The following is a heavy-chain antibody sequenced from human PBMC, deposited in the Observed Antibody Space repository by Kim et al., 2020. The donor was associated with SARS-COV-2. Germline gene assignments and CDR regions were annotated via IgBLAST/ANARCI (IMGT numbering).Heavy chain of an antibody. CDR2: IYTSGST. V-gene: IGHV4-61*02. J-gene: IGHJ6*02. D-gene: IGHD2-15*01. CDR1: GGSISSGSYY. CDR3: ARGGYCSGGSCYSYYGMDV. Sequence: SETLSLTCTVSGGSISSGSYYWSWIRQPAGKGLEWIGRIYTSGSTNYNPSLKSRVTISVDTSKNQFSLKLSSVTAADTAVYYCARGGYCSGGSCYSYYGMDVWGQGTTATVSS.